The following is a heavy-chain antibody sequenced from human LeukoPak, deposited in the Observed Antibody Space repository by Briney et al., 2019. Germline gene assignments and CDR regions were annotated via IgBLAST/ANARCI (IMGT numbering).Heavy chain of an antibody. D-gene: IGHD1-26*01. V-gene: IGHV4-4*07. CDR2: IYTSGST. CDR1: GGSISSYY. Sequence: SETLSLTCTVSGGSISSYYWSWIRQPAGKGLEWIGRIYTSGSTNYNPSLKSRVTMSVDTSKNQFSLKLSSVTAADTAVYYCARDLSPGMGATSHFDYWGQGTLVTVSS. CDR3: ARDLSPGMGATSHFDY. J-gene: IGHJ4*02.